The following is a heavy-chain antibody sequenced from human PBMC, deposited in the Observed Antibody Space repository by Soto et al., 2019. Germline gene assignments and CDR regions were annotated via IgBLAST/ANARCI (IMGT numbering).Heavy chain of an antibody. CDR1: GYTFTSYG. CDR3: ARTVYYDILTGYFEAFDP. Sequence: GASVKVSCKASGYTFTSYGISWVRQAPGQGLEWMGWISAYNGNTNYAQKLQGRVTMTTDTSTSTAYMELRSLRSDDTAVYYCARTVYYDILTGYFEAFDPWGQGTLVTVSS. CDR2: ISAYNGNT. J-gene: IGHJ5*02. D-gene: IGHD3-9*01. V-gene: IGHV1-18*01.